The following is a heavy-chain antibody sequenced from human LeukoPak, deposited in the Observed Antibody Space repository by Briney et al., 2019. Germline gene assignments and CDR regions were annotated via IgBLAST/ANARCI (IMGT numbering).Heavy chain of an antibody. J-gene: IGHJ4*02. V-gene: IGHV4-39*01. CDR3: ARLGGYYDPPGY. Sequence: SETLSLTCTVSGGSLSSSNYYWAWIRQPPGKGLEWIGSIYYSGSTSYNPSLKSRVTISVDPPKKQFFLNLSSVTAADTAVYYCARLGGYYDPPGYWGQGTLVTVSS. CDR1: GGSLSSSNYY. CDR2: IYYSGST. D-gene: IGHD3-22*01.